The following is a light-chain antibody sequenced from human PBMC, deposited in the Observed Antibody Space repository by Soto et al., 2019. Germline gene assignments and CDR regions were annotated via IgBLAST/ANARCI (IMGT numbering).Light chain of an antibody. CDR2: DAS. CDR3: QHYNSYSEA. CDR1: QRVTTW. J-gene: IGKJ1*01. V-gene: IGKV1-5*01. Sequence: DIPVTQSPSTLSASVVDIVTIACRASQRVTTWLAWYQQRPGKAPKLLIHDASTLHSGVPSRFSGSGSGTEFTLTISSLQPDDFATYYCQHYNSYSEAFGQGTKVDIK.